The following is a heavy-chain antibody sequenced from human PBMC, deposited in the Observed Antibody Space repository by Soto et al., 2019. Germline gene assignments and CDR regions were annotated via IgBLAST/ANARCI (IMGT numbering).Heavy chain of an antibody. D-gene: IGHD3-10*01. CDR2: IYQSGSA. CDR1: GGSFSGYY. J-gene: IGHJ6*02. CDR3: ARVRGWGTPASYGMDV. Sequence: SETLSLTCAVYGGSFSGYYWGWIRQPPGKGLEWIASIYQSGSAYYNPSLKSRVSISVDTSKNQFSLKLRSVTAADTAVYYCARVRGWGTPASYGMDVWGQGTTVTVSS. V-gene: IGHV4-38-2*01.